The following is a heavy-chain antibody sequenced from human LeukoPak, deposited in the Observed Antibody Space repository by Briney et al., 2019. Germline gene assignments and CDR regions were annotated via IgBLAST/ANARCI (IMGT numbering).Heavy chain of an antibody. Sequence: PSETLSLTCTVSGGSISSSSYYWGWIRQPPGKGLEWIGSIYYSGSTYYNPSLKSRVTISVDTSKNQFSLKLSSVTAADTAVYYCASPAFYDILTGYSTYAFDIWGQGTMVTVSS. CDR1: GGSISSSSYY. CDR3: ASPAFYDILTGYSTYAFDI. D-gene: IGHD3-9*01. V-gene: IGHV4-39*07. J-gene: IGHJ3*02. CDR2: IYYSGST.